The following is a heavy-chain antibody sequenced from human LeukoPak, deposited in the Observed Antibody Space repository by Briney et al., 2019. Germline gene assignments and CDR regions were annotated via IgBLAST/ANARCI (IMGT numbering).Heavy chain of an antibody. V-gene: IGHV4-59*01. Sequence: SETLSLTCTVSGGSISSYYWSWLRQPPGKGLEWIGYIYYNGSTDYNPSLKSRVTISVETSKNQFSLKLSSVTAADTAVYYCARVTGYMIEDYFDYWGQGTLVTVSS. CDR2: IYYNGST. CDR1: GGSISSYY. D-gene: IGHD3-22*01. CDR3: ARVTGYMIEDYFDY. J-gene: IGHJ4*02.